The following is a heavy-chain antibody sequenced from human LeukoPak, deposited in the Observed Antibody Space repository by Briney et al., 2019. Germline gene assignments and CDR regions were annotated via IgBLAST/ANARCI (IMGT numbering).Heavy chain of an antibody. CDR1: DYSINSGYY. Sequence: SETLSLTCTVSDYSINSGYYWDWIRQPPGKGLEWIGSIYHSGSTYYNPSLKSRVTISVDTSKNQFSLKLSSVTAADTAVYYCARVAGIYPKEYYYYMDVWGKGTTVTVSS. CDR2: IYHSGST. CDR3: ARVAGIYPKEYYYYMDV. V-gene: IGHV4-38-2*02. J-gene: IGHJ6*03. D-gene: IGHD5-12*01.